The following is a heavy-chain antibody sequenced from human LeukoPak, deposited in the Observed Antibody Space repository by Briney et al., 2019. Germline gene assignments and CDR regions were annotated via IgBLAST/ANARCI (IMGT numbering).Heavy chain of an antibody. CDR1: GGSFSGYY. D-gene: IGHD6-13*01. CDR2: INHSGST. J-gene: IGHJ4*02. Sequence: SETLSLTCAVYGGSFSGYYWSWIRQPPGKGLEWIGEINHSGSTNYDPSLKSRVTIPVDTSKNQFSLKLSSVTAADTAVYYCARLYSPTSNFDYWGQGTLVTVSS. CDR3: ARLYSPTSNFDY. V-gene: IGHV4-34*01.